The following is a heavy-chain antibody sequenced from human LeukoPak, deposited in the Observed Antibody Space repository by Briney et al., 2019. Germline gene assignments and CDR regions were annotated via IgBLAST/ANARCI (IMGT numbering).Heavy chain of an antibody. J-gene: IGHJ3*02. CDR1: GYNFTGYY. CDR2: INSNRGGT. CDR3: AREGMTIFGVVIFDAFDI. V-gene: IGHV1-2*02. Sequence: ASVKVFCKASGYNFTGYYMNWVRQDPGRGLEWMVWINSNRGGTNYAQKFHGRVTMTRDASISIAYMELSRLSSEESAVYYCAREGMTIFGVVIFDAFDIWGQGTMVTVSS. D-gene: IGHD3-3*01.